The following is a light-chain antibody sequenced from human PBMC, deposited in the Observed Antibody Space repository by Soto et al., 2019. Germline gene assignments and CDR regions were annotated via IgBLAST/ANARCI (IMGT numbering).Light chain of an antibody. Sequence: EIVLTQSPGTLSLSPGERATLSFRASQSVSSSLAWYQQKPGQAPRLLIYGASSRATGIPARFSGSGSGTDFTLTISSLEPEDFAIYYCQQRSNWITFGQGTRLEI. V-gene: IGKV3-11*01. CDR3: QQRSNWIT. CDR2: GAS. J-gene: IGKJ5*01. CDR1: QSVSSS.